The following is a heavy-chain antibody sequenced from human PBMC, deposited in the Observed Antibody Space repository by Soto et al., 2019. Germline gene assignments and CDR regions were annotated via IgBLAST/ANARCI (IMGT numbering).Heavy chain of an antibody. CDR3: ARHTGRTIFGVVTASIDWFDP. CDR1: GGSISSYY. Sequence: TSETLSLTCTVSGGSISSYYWSWIRQPPGKGLEWIGYIYYSGSTYYNPSLKSRVTISVDTSKNQFSLKLSSVTAADTAVYYCARHTGRTIFGVVTASIDWFDPWGQGTLVTVSS. CDR2: IYYSGST. D-gene: IGHD3-3*01. V-gene: IGHV4-59*04. J-gene: IGHJ5*02.